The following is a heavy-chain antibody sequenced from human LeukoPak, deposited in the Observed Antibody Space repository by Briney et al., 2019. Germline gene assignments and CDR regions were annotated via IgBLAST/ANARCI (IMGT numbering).Heavy chain of an antibody. D-gene: IGHD4-11*01. CDR2: ISSSSSYI. J-gene: IGHJ5*01. CDR3: AKSSGYSDYAWFDS. CDR1: GFTFSSYS. V-gene: IGHV3-21*04. Sequence: GGSLRLSCAASGFTFSSYSMNWVRQAPGKGLEWVSSISSSSSYIYYADSVKGRFTISRDKSKNTVFLQMNSLRDDDTALYFCAKSSGYSDYAWFDSWGQGTLVTVSS.